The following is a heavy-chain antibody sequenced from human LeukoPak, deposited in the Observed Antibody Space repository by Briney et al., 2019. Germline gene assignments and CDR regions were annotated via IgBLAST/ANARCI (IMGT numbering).Heavy chain of an antibody. CDR1: GGTFSSYA. CDR3: ARDLLAVAGTIQH. J-gene: IGHJ1*01. D-gene: IGHD6-19*01. CDR2: IIPILGIA. V-gene: IGHV1-69*04. Sequence: ASVQVSCKASGGTFSSYAISWVRQAPGQGLEWMGRIIPILGIANYAQKFQGRVTITADKSTSTAYMEPSSLRSEDTAVYYCARDLLAVAGTIQHWGQGTLVTVSS.